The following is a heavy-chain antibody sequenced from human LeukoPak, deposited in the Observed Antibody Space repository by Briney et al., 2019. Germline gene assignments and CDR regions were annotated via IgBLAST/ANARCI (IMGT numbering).Heavy chain of an antibody. D-gene: IGHD3-22*01. CDR2: IHYSGST. V-gene: IGHV4-59*01. J-gene: IGHJ3*02. CDR1: GGSISSYY. CDR3: ARDKVRYYDSSGAFDI. Sequence: PSETLSLTCTVSGGSISSYYWSWIRQPPGKGLEWIGYIHYSGSTNYNPSLKSRVTISVDTSKNQFSLKLSSVTAADTAVYYCARDKVRYYDSSGAFDIWGQGTMVTVSS.